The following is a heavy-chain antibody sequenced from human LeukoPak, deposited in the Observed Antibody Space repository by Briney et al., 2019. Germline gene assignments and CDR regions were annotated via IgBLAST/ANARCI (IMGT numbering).Heavy chain of an antibody. CDR1: GGSISSGSYY. CDR3: ARHNRGFDP. CDR2: IYTSGST. Sequence: SQTLSLTCTVSGGSISSGSYYWSWIRQPAGKGLEWIGRIYTSGSTNYNPSLKSRVTISVDTSKNQFSLKLSSVTAADTAVYYCARHNRGFDPWGQGALVAVSS. D-gene: IGHD1-14*01. V-gene: IGHV4-61*02. J-gene: IGHJ5*02.